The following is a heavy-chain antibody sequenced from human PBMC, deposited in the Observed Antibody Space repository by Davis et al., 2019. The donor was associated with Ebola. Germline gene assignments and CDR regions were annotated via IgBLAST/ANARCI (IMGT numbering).Heavy chain of an antibody. CDR1: NYSISSGHY. Sequence: PSETLSLTCTVSNYSISSGHYWGWIRPPPGKGLEWIGSIYHSGSPYYNPSLKSRVTISVDTSKNHFSLKLNSVTAADTALYYCTRCGSGNYEGWLYPWGQGTLVTVSS. V-gene: IGHV4-38-2*02. CDR2: IYHSGSP. CDR3: TRCGSGNYEGWLYP. J-gene: IGHJ5*02. D-gene: IGHD3-10*01.